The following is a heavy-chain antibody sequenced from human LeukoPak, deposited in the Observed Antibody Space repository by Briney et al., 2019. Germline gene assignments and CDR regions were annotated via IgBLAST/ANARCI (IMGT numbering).Heavy chain of an antibody. CDR3: AKDQGDY. Sequence: GGYLSLYCAASGFTLSSNYMNSVRHAPGNGLEWVSVNYRCGSKYYAESVKGRFTISRDNSKNTLYLQMNSLRAEDTAVYYCAKDQGDYWGQGTLVTVSS. CDR1: GFTLSSNY. CDR2: NYRCGSK. V-gene: IGHV3-66*01. J-gene: IGHJ4*02. D-gene: IGHD3-10*01.